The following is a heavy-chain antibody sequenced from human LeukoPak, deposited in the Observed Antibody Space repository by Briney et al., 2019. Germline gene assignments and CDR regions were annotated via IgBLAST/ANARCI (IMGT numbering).Heavy chain of an antibody. CDR3: ARGRYYFDY. V-gene: IGHV4-34*01. CDR2: IYHSGST. CDR1: GGSFSGYY. J-gene: IGHJ4*02. Sequence: SETLSLTCAVYGGSFSGYYWSWIRQPPGKGLEWIGYIYHSGSTYYNPSLKSRVTISVDRSKNQFSLKLSSVTAADTAVYYCARGRYYFDYWGQGTLVTVSS.